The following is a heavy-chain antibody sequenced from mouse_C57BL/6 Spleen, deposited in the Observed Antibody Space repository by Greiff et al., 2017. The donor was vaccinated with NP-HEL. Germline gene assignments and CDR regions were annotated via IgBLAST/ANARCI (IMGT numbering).Heavy chain of an antibody. CDR1: GFSLTSYG. Sequence: VHLVESGPGLVAPSQSLSITCTVSGFSLTSYGVHWVRQPPGKGLEWLVVIWSDGSTTYNSALKSRLSISKDNSKSQVFLKMNSLQTDDTAMYYCARESPYDYDGGYAMDYWGQGTSVTVSS. CDR2: IWSDGST. CDR3: ARESPYDYDGGYAMDY. V-gene: IGHV2-6*03. D-gene: IGHD2-4*01. J-gene: IGHJ4*01.